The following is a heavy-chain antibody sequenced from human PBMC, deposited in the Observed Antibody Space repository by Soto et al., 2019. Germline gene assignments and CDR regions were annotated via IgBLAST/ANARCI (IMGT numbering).Heavy chain of an antibody. CDR2: ISGGGST. D-gene: IGHD5-12*01. CDR3: ARQNGDIVARPPDH. J-gene: IGHJ4*02. V-gene: IGHV3-23*01. CDR1: GFTFSGSA. Sequence: EVQLSESGGGLVQPGGSLRLSCGGAGFTFSGSAVSWGRQAPGRGLEWVSGISGGGSTEYADSVKGRFGISSDNSKDTVYLYMNSLSDDDTAVYYCARQNGDIVARPPDHWGQGILVTVSS.